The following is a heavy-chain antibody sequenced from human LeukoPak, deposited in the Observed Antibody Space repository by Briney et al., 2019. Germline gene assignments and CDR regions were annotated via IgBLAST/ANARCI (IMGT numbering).Heavy chain of an antibody. Sequence: GESRKISCKGSGYSFTSYWVAWVRQMPGKGLEWMGIIYPRDSDTRYSPSFQGQVTISADKSINTAYLQWSGLKASDTAVYYCARHVTTASAARGFDIWGQGTMVTV. D-gene: IGHD1-14*01. CDR2: IYPRDSDT. V-gene: IGHV5-51*01. CDR3: ARHVTTASAARGFDI. CDR1: GYSFTSYW. J-gene: IGHJ3*02.